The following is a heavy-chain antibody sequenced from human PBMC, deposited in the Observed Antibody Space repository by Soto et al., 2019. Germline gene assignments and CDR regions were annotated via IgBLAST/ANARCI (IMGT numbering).Heavy chain of an antibody. CDR3: ARSREFDY. Sequence: SETLSLTCGVCGGSLSGATYSWNWIRQPPGKGLEWIGYIFPSGTTYYNPSLKSRVTISIDVSKNQFSLSLRSLTAADTAVYYCARSREFDYWSQGTLVTVSS. J-gene: IGHJ4*02. CDR2: IFPSGTT. V-gene: IGHV4-30-2*01. CDR1: GGSLSGATYS.